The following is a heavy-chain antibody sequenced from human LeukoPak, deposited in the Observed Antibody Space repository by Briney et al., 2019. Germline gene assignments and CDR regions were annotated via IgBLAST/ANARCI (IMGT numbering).Heavy chain of an antibody. CDR3: ARYHSSGCYDY. CDR2: IYYSGST. J-gene: IGHJ4*02. V-gene: IGHV4-59*01. CDR1: GGSFSGYY. D-gene: IGHD6-19*01. Sequence: SETLSLTCAVYGGSFSGYYWSWLRQPPGKGLEWIGYIYYSGSTNYNPSLKSRVTISVDTSKNQFSLKLSSVTAADTAVYYCARYHSSGCYDYWGQGTLVTVSS.